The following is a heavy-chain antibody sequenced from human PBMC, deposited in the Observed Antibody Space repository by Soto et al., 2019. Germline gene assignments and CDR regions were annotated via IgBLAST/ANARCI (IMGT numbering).Heavy chain of an antibody. D-gene: IGHD2-15*01. Sequence: SVAVSWQDSVGTLRSYAISWVRPAPGQGLEWMGGIIPIFGTANYAQKFQGRVTITADKSTSTAYMELSSLRSEDTAVYYCARWRTGCSGGSCYSYYYYGMDVWGQGNTVTVSS. CDR3: ARWRTGCSGGSCYSYYYYGMDV. V-gene: IGHV1-69*06. CDR1: VGTLRSYA. J-gene: IGHJ6*02. CDR2: IIPIFGTA.